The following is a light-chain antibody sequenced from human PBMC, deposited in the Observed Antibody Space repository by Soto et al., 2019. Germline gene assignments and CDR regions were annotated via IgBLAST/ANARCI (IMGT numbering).Light chain of an antibody. V-gene: IGLV2-11*01. J-gene: IGLJ1*01. CDR2: DVN. CDR1: SSDVGGYHY. Sequence: QSALTQPRSVSGSPGQSVTLSCTGTSSDVGGYHYVSWYQHHPGKAPKIIIYDVNKRPSGVPDRFSGSKSGNTASLTISGLQTEDEADYYCSSYTNINTRACVFGTGTKLTVL. CDR3: SSYTNINTRACV.